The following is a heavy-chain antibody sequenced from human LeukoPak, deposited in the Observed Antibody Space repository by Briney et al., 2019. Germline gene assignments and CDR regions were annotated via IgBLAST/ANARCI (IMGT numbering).Heavy chain of an antibody. D-gene: IGHD5-24*01. CDR3: ARETSRDGYNDAFDI. CDR1: GYTFTNYY. V-gene: IGHV1-46*01. Sequence: ASVKVSCKASGYTFTNYYIHWVRQAPGQGLEWMGIINPSGGSTSYAQKFQGRVTMTRDMSTSTVYMGLSSLRSEDTAVYYCARETSRDGYNDAFDIWGQGTMVTVSS. J-gene: IGHJ3*02. CDR2: INPSGGST.